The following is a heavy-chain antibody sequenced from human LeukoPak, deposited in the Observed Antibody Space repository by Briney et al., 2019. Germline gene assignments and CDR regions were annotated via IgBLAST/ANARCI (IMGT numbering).Heavy chain of an antibody. CDR3: ARDRYYYGSGSYFRADHQYYFDY. J-gene: IGHJ4*02. CDR2: IKQDGSEK. Sequence: GGSLRLSCAASGFTFSSYWMSWVRQAPGKGLEWVANIKQDGSEKYYVDSVKGRFTISRDNAKNSLYLQMNSLRAEDTAVYYCARDRYYYGSGSYFRADHQYYFDYWGQGTLVTVSS. CDR1: GFTFSSYW. D-gene: IGHD3-10*01. V-gene: IGHV3-7*01.